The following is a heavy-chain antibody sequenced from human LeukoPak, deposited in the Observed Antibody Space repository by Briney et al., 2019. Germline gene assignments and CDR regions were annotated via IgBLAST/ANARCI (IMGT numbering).Heavy chain of an antibody. J-gene: IGHJ2*01. V-gene: IGHV4-39*01. CDR3: ARHVLSGYLNYWYFDL. CDR1: GGSISSSSYY. CDR2: IYYSGST. D-gene: IGHD3-3*01. Sequence: SETLSLTCTVSGGSISSSSYYWGWIRQPPGKGLEWVGSIYYSGSTYYNPSLKSRVTISVDTSKNQFSLKLSSVTAADTAVYYCARHVLSGYLNYWYFDLWGRGTLVTVSS.